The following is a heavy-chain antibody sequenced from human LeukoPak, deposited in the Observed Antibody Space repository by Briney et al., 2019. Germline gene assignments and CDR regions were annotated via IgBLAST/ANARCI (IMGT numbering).Heavy chain of an antibody. CDR1: GGSISSYY. V-gene: IGHV4-59*01. Sequence: SETLSLTCTVSGGSISSYYWSWIRQPPGKGLEWIGYIYYSGSTYYNPSLKSRVTISVDTSKNQFSLKLSSVTAADTAVYYCARQQYLRYDALDMWGQGTMVIVSS. CDR2: IYYSGST. D-gene: IGHD2-2*01. J-gene: IGHJ3*02. CDR3: ARQQYLRYDALDM.